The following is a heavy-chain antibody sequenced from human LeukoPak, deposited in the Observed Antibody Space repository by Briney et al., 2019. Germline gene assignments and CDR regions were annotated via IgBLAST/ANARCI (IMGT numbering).Heavy chain of an antibody. J-gene: IGHJ4*02. D-gene: IGHD6-6*01. CDR1: GGSISGSSYY. V-gene: IGHV4-39*01. CDR3: ARNSSSGGGYFDY. Sequence: KPSETLSLTCTVSGGSISGSSYYWGWIRQPPGKGLEWIGSIYYSGSTYYNPSLKSRVTTSVDTSKNQFSLKLSSVTAADTAVYYCARNSSSGGGYFDYWGQGTLVTVSS. CDR2: IYYSGST.